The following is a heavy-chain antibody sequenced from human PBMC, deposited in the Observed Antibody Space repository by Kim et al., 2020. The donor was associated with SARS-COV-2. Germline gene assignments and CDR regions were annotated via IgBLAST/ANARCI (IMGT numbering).Heavy chain of an antibody. CDR2: INTNTGNP. D-gene: IGHD3-22*01. CDR1: GYSFTNYA. J-gene: IGHJ4*02. Sequence: VKVSCKASGYSFTNYAMNWVRQAPGQGLEWMGWINTNTGNPTYVQGFTGRFVFSLDTSVSTAYLQISSLKAEDTAVYYCARVESIYYDSSGYNYWGQGTLVTVSS. CDR3: ARVESIYYDSSGYNY. V-gene: IGHV7-4-1*02.